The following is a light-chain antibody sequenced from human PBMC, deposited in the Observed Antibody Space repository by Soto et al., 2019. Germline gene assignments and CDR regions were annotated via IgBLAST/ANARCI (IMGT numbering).Light chain of an antibody. CDR2: DVT. J-gene: IGLJ2*01. V-gene: IGLV2-14*03. CDR1: DSDVGRYNS. CDR3: SSYTSASTEV. Sequence: QSALTQPASVSGSPGQSITVSCAGTDSDVGRYNSVSWYQQHTGKAPKLIIYDVTNRPSGVSNRFSASKSGNTASLTISGLRAEDEADYYCSSYTSASTEVFGGGTKLTVL.